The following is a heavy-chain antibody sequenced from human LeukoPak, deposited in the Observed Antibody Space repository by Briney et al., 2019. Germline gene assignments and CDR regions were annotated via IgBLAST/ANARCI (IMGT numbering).Heavy chain of an antibody. J-gene: IGHJ4*02. CDR3: ARVGSSWANPFDY. Sequence: PGGSLRLSCAASGFTFSNYNMNWVRQAPGKGLEWVSYISSSSSTIYYADSVKGRFTISRDNAKNSLYLQMNSLRAEETAVYYCARVGSSWANPFDYWGQGTLVTVSS. D-gene: IGHD6-13*01. V-gene: IGHV3-48*01. CDR2: ISSSSSTI. CDR1: GFTFSNYN.